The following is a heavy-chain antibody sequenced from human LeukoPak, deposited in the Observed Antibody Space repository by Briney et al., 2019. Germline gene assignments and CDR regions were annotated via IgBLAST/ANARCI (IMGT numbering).Heavy chain of an antibody. V-gene: IGHV4-59*01. CDR3: ARGVNWFDP. Sequence: PSETLSLTCTVSGGSISSYYWSWIRQPPGKGLEWIGYICYSGSTNYNPSLKSRVTISVDTSKNQFSLKLSSVTAADTAVYYCARGVNWFDPWGQGTLVTVSS. CDR1: GGSISSYY. J-gene: IGHJ5*02. CDR2: ICYSGST.